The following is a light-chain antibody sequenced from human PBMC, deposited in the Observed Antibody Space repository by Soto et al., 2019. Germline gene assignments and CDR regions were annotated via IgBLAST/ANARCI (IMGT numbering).Light chain of an antibody. V-gene: IGKV3-20*01. CDR2: GAS. CDR3: QQYGSSPLT. Sequence: EIVLTQSPGTLSLSPGERATLSCRASQSVSSSFLAWYQQTPGQAPRLLIYGASSTASGIPDRFSGSGAATDFTLTISILEPEDVAVYYCQQYGSSPLTFGGGTKVEIK. J-gene: IGKJ4*01. CDR1: QSVSSSF.